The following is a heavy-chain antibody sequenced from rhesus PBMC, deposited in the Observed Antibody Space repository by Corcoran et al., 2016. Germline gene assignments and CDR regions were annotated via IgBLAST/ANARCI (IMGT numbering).Heavy chain of an antibody. Sequence: QVTLKESGPALVKPTQTLTLTCTFSGFSLSTSGMGVGWIRQPPRKTLEWLALIYWDDDKRYSTSLKSRLTISKDTSKNQVVLTMTNMDPVDTATYYCARVRGSGWTNYFDYWGQGVLVTVSS. CDR1: GFSLSTSGMG. CDR3: ARVRGSGWTNYFDY. CDR2: IYWDDDK. D-gene: IGHD6-31*01. V-gene: IGHV2-1*01. J-gene: IGHJ4*01.